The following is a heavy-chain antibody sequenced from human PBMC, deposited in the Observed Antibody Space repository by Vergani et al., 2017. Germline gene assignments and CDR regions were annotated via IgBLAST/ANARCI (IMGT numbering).Heavy chain of an antibody. CDR1: GFTFSSYA. J-gene: IGHJ6*02. CDR2: ISGSGGST. Sequence: EVQVLESGGGLVQPGGSLRVSCAASGFTFSSYAMSWVRQAPGKGLEWVSAISGSGGSTYYADSVKGRFTISRDNSKNTLYLQMNSLRAEDTAVYYCAKGVTQQPEGANYFYGMDVWGQATTVTVSS. D-gene: IGHD6-13*01. V-gene: IGHV3-23*01. CDR3: AKGVTQQPEGANYFYGMDV.